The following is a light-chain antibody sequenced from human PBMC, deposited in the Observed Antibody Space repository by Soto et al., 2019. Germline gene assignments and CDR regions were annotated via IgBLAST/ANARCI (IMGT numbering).Light chain of an antibody. CDR1: SGSVSTSYY. CDR2: STN. J-gene: IGLJ3*02. Sequence: QTVVTQEPSVSVSPGGTVTLTCGLSSGSVSTSYYPSWYQQTPGQAPRTRIYSTNTRSSGVTDRFSGSILGNKAALTITGAQADDESDYYCVLYMGSGISVFGGGTKLTVL. CDR3: VLYMGSGISV. V-gene: IGLV8-61*01.